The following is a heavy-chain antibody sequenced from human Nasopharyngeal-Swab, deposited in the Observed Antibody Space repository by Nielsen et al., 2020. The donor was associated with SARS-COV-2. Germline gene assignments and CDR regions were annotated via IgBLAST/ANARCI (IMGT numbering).Heavy chain of an antibody. CDR2: ISSSGRTI. CDR3: ARDLGGYYGD. V-gene: IGHV3-48*01. CDR1: GFTFSSYS. D-gene: IGHD3-22*01. Sequence: GESLKISCAASGFTFSSYSMNWVRQAPGKGLEWVSYISSSGRTIYYEDSVKGRFTISRDNSKNTLYLQMNSLRAEDTAVYYCARDLGGYYGDWGQGTLVTVSS. J-gene: IGHJ4*02.